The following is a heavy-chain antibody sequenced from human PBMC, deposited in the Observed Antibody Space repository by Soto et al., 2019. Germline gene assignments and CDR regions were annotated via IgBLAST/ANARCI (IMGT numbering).Heavy chain of an antibody. V-gene: IGHV3-23*01. J-gene: IGHJ4*02. CDR3: ANVPGSALPGIAAAGTAY. D-gene: IGHD6-13*01. CDR2: ISGSGGST. CDR1: GFTFSSYA. Sequence: PGGSLRLSCAASGFTFSSYAMSWVRQAPGKGLEWVSAISGSGGSTYYADSVKGRFTISRDNSKNTLYLQMNSLRAEDTAVYYWANVPGSALPGIAAAGTAYWGQGTLVTVSS.